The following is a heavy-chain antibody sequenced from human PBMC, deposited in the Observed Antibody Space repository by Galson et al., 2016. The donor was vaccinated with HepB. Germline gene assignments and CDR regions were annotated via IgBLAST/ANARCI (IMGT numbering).Heavy chain of an antibody. CDR2: INGSGTSK. Sequence: SLRLSCAASGFTFSTYPMIWVRQAPGKGLEWVSNINGSGTSKHYRDSVKGRFIISRDNTKNTLSLQMNNLRVEDTAVYYCTKDGDRKDDYWGQRTLVTVSS. J-gene: IGHJ4*02. V-gene: IGHV3-23*01. CDR1: GFTFSTYP. CDR3: TKDGDRKDDY. D-gene: IGHD2-21*01.